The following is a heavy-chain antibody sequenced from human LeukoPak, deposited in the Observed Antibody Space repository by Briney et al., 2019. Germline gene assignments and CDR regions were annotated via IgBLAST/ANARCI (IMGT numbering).Heavy chain of an antibody. V-gene: IGHV1-8*01. D-gene: IGHD3-22*01. CDR3: ARGYYESSGYYFDY. Sequence: ASVKVSGKASGYNFTSYDISWVRQATGQGLEWTGGMNPNSGNTVYAQKFQGRVTMTRNTSISTAYMELSSLRSEDTAVYYCARGYYESSGYYFDYWGQGTLVTVSS. CDR2: MNPNSGNT. CDR1: GYNFTSYD. J-gene: IGHJ4*02.